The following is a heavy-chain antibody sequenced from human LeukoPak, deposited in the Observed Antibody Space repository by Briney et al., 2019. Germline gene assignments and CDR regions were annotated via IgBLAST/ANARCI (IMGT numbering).Heavy chain of an antibody. V-gene: IGHV3-21*01. CDR1: GFTFSSYS. CDR3: ASLQVRTVKEGY. J-gene: IGHJ4*02. D-gene: IGHD4-17*01. CDR2: ISSSSSYI. Sequence: GGSLRLSCAASGFTFSSYSMNWVRQAPGKGLEWVSSISSSSSYIYYADSVKGRFTISRDNAKNSLYLQMNSLRAEDTAVYYCASLQVRTVKEGYWGQGTLVTVSS.